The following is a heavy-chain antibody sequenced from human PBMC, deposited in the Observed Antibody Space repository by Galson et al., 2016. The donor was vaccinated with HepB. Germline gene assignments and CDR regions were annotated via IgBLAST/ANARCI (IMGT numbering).Heavy chain of an antibody. J-gene: IGHJ5*01. CDR3: ARLPRRRTRTTRPGRFDS. Sequence: SETLSLTCTVSGTSISSYYWSWIRQPPGKGLEWIGYILYSGSTNYNPSLGSRLTMSVDTSKNQVSLKLSSVTAADTAVYYCARLPRRRTRTTRPGRFDSWGQGTLVTVSS. V-gene: IGHV4-59*08. D-gene: IGHD1/OR15-1a*01. CDR2: ILYSGST. CDR1: GTSISSYY.